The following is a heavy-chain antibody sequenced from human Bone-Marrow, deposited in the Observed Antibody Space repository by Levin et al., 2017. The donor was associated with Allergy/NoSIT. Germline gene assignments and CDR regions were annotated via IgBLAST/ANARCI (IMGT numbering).Heavy chain of an antibody. CDR1: GFTFSRFG. CDR2: ISSGNVI. J-gene: IGHJ6*03. Sequence: PGGSLRLSCATSGFTFSRFGMTWVRQAPGKGLEWVASISSGNVIYDADSVKGRLSVSRDTSKNTVHLRLHSLRAEDSAVYYCAKLPGDYRPGDSYYMDVWGKGTTVVVSS. V-gene: IGHV3-23*05. D-gene: IGHD3-10*01. CDR3: AKLPGDYRPGDSYYMDV.